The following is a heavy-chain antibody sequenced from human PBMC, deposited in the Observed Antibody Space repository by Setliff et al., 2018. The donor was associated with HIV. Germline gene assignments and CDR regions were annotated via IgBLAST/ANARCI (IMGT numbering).Heavy chain of an antibody. CDR2: IYTSGST. J-gene: IGHJ3*01. CDR1: GGSISSGSYY. CDR3: ARWGEPALKAFDV. D-gene: IGHD3-16*01. V-gene: IGHV4-61*09. Sequence: KPSETLSLTCTVSGGSISSGSYYWSWIRQPAGKGLEWIGHIYTSGSTNYNPSLKSRVTISVDTSKNQFSLKLSSVTAADTAIYYCARWGEPALKAFDVWGRGTMVTVSS.